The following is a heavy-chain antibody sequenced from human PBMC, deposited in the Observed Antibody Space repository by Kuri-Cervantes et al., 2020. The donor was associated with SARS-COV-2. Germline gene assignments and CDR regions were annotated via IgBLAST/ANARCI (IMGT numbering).Heavy chain of an antibody. CDR3: AREKLAGYYYYYMDV. V-gene: IGHV3-21*01. CDR1: GFTFSSYS. J-gene: IGHJ6*03. CDR2: ISSSSSYI. Sequence: GESLKISCAASGFTFSSYSMNWVRQAPGKGLEWVSSISSSSSYIYYADSVKGRFTISRDNAKNSLYLQMNSLRAEDTAVYYCAREKLAGYYYYYMDVWGKGTTVTVSS. D-gene: IGHD1-1*01.